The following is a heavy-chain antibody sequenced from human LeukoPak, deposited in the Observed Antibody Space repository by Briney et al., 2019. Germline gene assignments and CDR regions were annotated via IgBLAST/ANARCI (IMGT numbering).Heavy chain of an antibody. CDR1: GFSFTDYG. D-gene: IGHD2-21*01. Sequence: PGGSLRLSCVASGFSFTDYGIHWVRRAPGKGLEWVAVISYNGNNRYYADSVKGRFTISRDNSKNTVDLQMNSLTIEDTAVYFCARDVLRYLTRPIPGPYWGQGSLVIVSS. J-gene: IGHJ4*02. CDR3: ARDVLRYLTRPIPGPY. V-gene: IGHV3-30*03. CDR2: ISYNGNNR.